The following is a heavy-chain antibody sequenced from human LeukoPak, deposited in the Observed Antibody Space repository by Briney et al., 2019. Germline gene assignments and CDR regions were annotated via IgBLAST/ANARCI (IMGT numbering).Heavy chain of an antibody. J-gene: IGHJ3*02. CDR2: INPSGGST. CDR3: ARATWYGGNPSGAFDI. CDR1: GYTFTNYY. Sequence: GAPVKVSCKASGYTFTNYYIYWVRQAPGQGLEWMGIINPSGGSTDYAQKFQGRVTMTRDTSTTTVYMELSSLRSEDTAVYYCARATWYGGNPSGAFDIWGQGTMVTVSS. V-gene: IGHV1-46*01. D-gene: IGHD4/OR15-4a*01.